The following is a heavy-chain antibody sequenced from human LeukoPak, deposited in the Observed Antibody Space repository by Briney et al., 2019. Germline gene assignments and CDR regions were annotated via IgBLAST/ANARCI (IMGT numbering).Heavy chain of an antibody. CDR1: GGSISSSSYY. V-gene: IGHV4-39*07. J-gene: IGHJ4*02. CDR2: IYYSGST. Sequence: SETLSLTCTVSGGSISSSSYYWGWIRQPPGKGLEWIGSIYYSGSTYYNPSLKSRVTISVDTSKNQFSLKLSSVTAADTAVYYCARDRNYYGSGSYYTIWGQGTLVTVSS. CDR3: ARDRNYYGSGSYYTI. D-gene: IGHD3-10*01.